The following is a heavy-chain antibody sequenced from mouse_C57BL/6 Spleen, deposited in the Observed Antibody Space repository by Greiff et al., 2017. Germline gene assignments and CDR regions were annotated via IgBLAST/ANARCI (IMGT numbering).Heavy chain of an antibody. Sequence: VQLQQSGAELARPGASVKMSCKASGYTFTSYTMHWVKQRPGQGLEWIGYINPSSGYNKYNQKFKDKATLTADESSSTAYMQLSSLTSEDSAVYYCARWCSTWFAYWGQGALVTVSA. CDR2: INPSSGYN. J-gene: IGHJ3*01. CDR3: ARWCSTWFAY. CDR1: GYTFTSYT. V-gene: IGHV1-4*01. D-gene: IGHD1-1*02.